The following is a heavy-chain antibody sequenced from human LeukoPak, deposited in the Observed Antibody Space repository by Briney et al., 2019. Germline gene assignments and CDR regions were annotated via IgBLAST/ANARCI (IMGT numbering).Heavy chain of an antibody. V-gene: IGHV4-59*01. CDR2: IYYSGST. D-gene: IGHD6-13*01. CDR3: AREEAAGTIDY. CDR1: GGSISSYY. Sequence: PSETLSLTCTVSGGSISSYYWSWIRQPPGKGLEWIGHIYYSGSTNYNPSLKSRVTISVDTSKNQFSLKLSSVTAADTAVYYCAREEAAGTIDYWGQGTLVTVSS. J-gene: IGHJ4*02.